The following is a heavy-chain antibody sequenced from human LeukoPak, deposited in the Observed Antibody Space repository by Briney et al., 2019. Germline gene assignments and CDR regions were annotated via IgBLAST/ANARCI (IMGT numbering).Heavy chain of an antibody. CDR2: ISYDGNYE. CDR1: GFTFTAYS. CDR3: ARVHKRYTSTSITFDY. V-gene: IGHV3-30-3*01. J-gene: IGHJ4*02. D-gene: IGHD6-13*01. Sequence: GGSLRLSCAASGFTFTAYSMHWVRQAPGKGLEWVAVISYDGNYEYYSDSVKGRFTISRDNSRDTLFLQMNSLRAEDTALYFCARVHKRYTSTSITFDYWGQGTLVTVSS.